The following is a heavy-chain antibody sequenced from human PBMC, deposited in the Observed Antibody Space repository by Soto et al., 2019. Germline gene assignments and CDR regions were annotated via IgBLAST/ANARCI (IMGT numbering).Heavy chain of an antibody. CDR1: GGTFSSYT. V-gene: IGHV1-69*02. CDR2: IIPILGIA. J-gene: IGHJ3*02. D-gene: IGHD2-15*01. Sequence: QVQLVQSGAEVKKPGSSVKVSCKASGGTFSSYTISWVRQAPGQGLEWMGRIIPILGIANYAQKFQGRVTITADKSTSTAYMELSSLRSEATAVYYCARSIGYCSGGSCYSGAFDIWGQGTMVTVSS. CDR3: ARSIGYCSGGSCYSGAFDI.